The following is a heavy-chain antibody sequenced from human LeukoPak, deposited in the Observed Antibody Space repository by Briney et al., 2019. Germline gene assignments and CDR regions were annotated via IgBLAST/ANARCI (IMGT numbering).Heavy chain of an antibody. D-gene: IGHD4-23*01. CDR3: ARDLGGDYGGNVNWYFDL. CDR1: GYTFTGYY. J-gene: IGHJ2*01. Sequence: ASVKVSCKTSGYTFTGYYIYWVRQAPGQGLEWMGWINPNSGGTNYPQKFQGRVTMTRDTSISTAYMDLTRLRSDDTAVYYCARDLGGDYGGNVNWYFDLWGRGTLVTVSS. V-gene: IGHV1-2*02. CDR2: INPNSGGT.